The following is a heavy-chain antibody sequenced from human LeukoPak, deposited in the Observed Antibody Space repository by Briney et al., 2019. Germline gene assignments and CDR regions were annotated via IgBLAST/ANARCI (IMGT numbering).Heavy chain of an antibody. J-gene: IGHJ5*02. CDR2: IYYSGST. CDR3: ARDAGPLLWFGELTENWFDP. D-gene: IGHD3-10*01. Sequence: SETLSLTCTVSGGSISSYYWSWIRQPPGKGLEWIGYIYYSGSTNYNPSLKSRVTISVDTSKNQFSLKLSSVTAADTAVYYCARDAGPLLWFGELTENWFDPWGQGTLVTVSS. V-gene: IGHV4-59*01. CDR1: GGSISSYY.